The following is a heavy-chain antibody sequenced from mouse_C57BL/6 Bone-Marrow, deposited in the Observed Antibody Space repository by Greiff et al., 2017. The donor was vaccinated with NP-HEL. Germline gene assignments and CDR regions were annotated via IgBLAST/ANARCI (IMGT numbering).Heavy chain of an antibody. V-gene: IGHV1-85*01. CDR2: IYPRDGST. CDR3: ARIDYYEGDWFAF. D-gene: IGHD1-1*01. J-gene: IGHJ3*01. CDR1: GYTFTSYG. Sequence: QVQLQQSGPELVKPGASVKLSCKASGYTFTSYGINWVKQRPGQGLEWIGWIYPRDGSTKYNEKFKGKATLTVDTSSSTAYMELHSLTSEDSAVYFCARIDYYEGDWFAFWGQGKGVTVS.